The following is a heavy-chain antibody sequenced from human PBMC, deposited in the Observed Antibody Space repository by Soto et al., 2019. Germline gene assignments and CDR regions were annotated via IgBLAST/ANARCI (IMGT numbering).Heavy chain of an antibody. CDR3: ARVLGHYYGSDHAFDI. CDR2: ISYDGSNK. Sequence: QVQLVESGGGVVQPGRSLRLSCAASGFTFSSYAMHWVRQAPGKGLEWVAVISYDGSNKYYADSVKGRFTISRDNSKNTLYLQMNSLRAEDTAVYYCARVLGHYYGSDHAFDIWGQGTMVSVSS. D-gene: IGHD3-10*01. CDR1: GFTFSSYA. J-gene: IGHJ3*02. V-gene: IGHV3-30-3*01.